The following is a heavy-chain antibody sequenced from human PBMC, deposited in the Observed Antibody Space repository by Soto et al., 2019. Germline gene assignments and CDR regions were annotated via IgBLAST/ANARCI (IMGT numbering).Heavy chain of an antibody. Sequence: ASVKVSCKAFGYTFTIYYIHWVRQAPGQGLEWMGVINTSGGSPTYAQKFQDRVTRTRDTSTSTVYMELSSLRSEDTAVYYCARGGRHSDYYYYYSMDVWGQGTTVTVSS. D-gene: IGHD6-25*01. CDR3: ARGGRHSDYYYYYSMDV. J-gene: IGHJ6*02. CDR1: GYTFTIYY. CDR2: INTSGGSP. V-gene: IGHV1-46*01.